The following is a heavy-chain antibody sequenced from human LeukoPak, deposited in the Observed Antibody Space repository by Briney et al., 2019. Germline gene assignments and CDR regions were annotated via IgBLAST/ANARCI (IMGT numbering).Heavy chain of an antibody. J-gene: IGHJ4*02. Sequence: ASVKVSCKASGYTFTSYDINWVRQATGQGLEWMGWMNPNSGNTGYAQKFQGRGTMTGNTSISTAYMELSSLRSEDTAVYYCARVGIVAGTRYFDYWGQGTLVTVSS. CDR2: MNPNSGNT. D-gene: IGHD5-12*01. V-gene: IGHV1-8*01. CDR1: GYTFTSYD. CDR3: ARVGIVAGTRYFDY.